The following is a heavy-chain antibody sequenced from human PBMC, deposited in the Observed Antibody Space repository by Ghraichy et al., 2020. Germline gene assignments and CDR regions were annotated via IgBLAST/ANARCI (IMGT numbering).Heavy chain of an antibody. V-gene: IGHV3-23*01. D-gene: IGHD6-19*01. CDR3: ARDPYSSALQYFQH. CDR2: ISSTGGST. Sequence: GESLNISCAASGFVFSYYALSWVRQVPGKGLEWVASISSTGGSTYYADSVKGRFTLSRDNSKNTLHLQMNSLTADDTAVYFCARDPYSSALQYFQHWGQGALVTVSS. CDR1: GFVFSYYA. J-gene: IGHJ1*01.